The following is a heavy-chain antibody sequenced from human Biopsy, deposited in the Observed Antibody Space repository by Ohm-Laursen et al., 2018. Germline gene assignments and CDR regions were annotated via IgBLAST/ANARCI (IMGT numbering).Heavy chain of an antibody. D-gene: IGHD1-14*01. V-gene: IGHV1-2*02. CDR1: GYTFTDSY. Sequence: SVKVSCKASGYTFTDSYMHWVRQAPGQGLEWMGWINPNSVGTYYAQKFQGRVTMTRDTSISTAYMELSRLRSDDTAVYYCARDLNNPYYFDYWGQGTLVTVSS. J-gene: IGHJ4*02. CDR2: INPNSVGT. CDR3: ARDLNNPYYFDY.